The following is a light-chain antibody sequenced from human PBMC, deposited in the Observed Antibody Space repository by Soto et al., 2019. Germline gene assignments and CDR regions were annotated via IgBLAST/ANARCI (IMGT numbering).Light chain of an antibody. V-gene: IGLV2-14*01. CDR1: SSDVGGYNY. J-gene: IGLJ1*01. CDR3: RSYTSSSTSV. CDR2: DVS. Sequence: QSALTQPASVSGSPGQSITISCTGTSSDVGGYNYVSWYQQHPGKAPKLMIYDVSNRPSGVSNRFSGSKSGNTASLTISGLQAEDEADDYCRSYTSSSTSVFGTGTKLTVL.